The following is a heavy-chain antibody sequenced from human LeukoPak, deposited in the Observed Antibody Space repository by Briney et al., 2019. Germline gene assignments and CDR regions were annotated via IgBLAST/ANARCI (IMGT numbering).Heavy chain of an antibody. D-gene: IGHD3-10*01. CDR1: GFTFNDAW. V-gene: IGHV3-15*07. Sequence: GGSLRLSCAASGFTFNDAWMNWVRQAPGKGLEWVGRIKRKTEGGTTDYGAPVKGRFSISRDDSKNTAYLQMNSLKTEDTAFYYCTTGNFGPYWGQGTLVTVSS. CDR2: IKRKTEGGTT. J-gene: IGHJ4*02. CDR3: TTGNFGPY.